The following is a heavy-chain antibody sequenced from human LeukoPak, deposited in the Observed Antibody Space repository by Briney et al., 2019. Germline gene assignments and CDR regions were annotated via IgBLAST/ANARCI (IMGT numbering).Heavy chain of an antibody. V-gene: IGHV4-30-4*01. CDR2: IYYSGST. CDR1: GGSISSGDYY. D-gene: IGHD6-13*01. Sequence: SETLSLTCTVSGGSISSGDYYWSWIRQPPGKGLEWIGYIYYSGSTYYNPSLKSRVTISVDTSKNQFSLKLSSVTAADTAVYYCARPHSSSWYAYDYWGQGTLVTVSS. J-gene: IGHJ4*02. CDR3: ARPHSSSWYAYDY.